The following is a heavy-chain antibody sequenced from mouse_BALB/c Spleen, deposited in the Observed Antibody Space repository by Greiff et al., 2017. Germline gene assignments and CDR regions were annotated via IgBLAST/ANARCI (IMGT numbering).Heavy chain of an antibody. V-gene: IGHV4-1*02. D-gene: IGHD2-1*01. CDR1: GFDFSRYW. CDR2: INPDSSTI. J-gene: IGHJ2*01. Sequence: EVQLVESGGGLVQPGGSLKLSCAASGFDFSRYWMSWVRQAPGKGLEWIGEINPDSSTINYTPSLKDKFIISRDNAKNTLYLQMSKVRSEDTALYYCARGRYYGNYVGYFDYWGQGTTLTVSS. CDR3: ARGRYYGNYVGYFDY.